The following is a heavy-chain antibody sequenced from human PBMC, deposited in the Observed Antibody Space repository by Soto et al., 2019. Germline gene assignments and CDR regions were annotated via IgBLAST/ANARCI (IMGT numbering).Heavy chain of an antibody. D-gene: IGHD2-2*01. J-gene: IGHJ5*02. CDR3: ARHCEKYGLNWFER. CDR1: GCSIISSSDY. V-gene: IGHV4-39*01. CDR2: FYYSGST. Sequence: SATLSLTCTFSGCSIISSSDYWGWIRQPPGKGLEWIGSFYYSGSTYYNPSLKSRVTLSVDTSKNQFSLKLSSVTAADTAVYYCARHCEKYGLNWFERWGQGTLVTVAS.